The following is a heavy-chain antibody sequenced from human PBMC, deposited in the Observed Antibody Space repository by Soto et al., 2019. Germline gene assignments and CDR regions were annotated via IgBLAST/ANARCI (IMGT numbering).Heavy chain of an antibody. J-gene: IGHJ4*02. CDR1: GFTFSDHF. V-gene: IGHV3-11*06. Sequence: GGSLRLSCTVSGFTFSDHFMAWVRQAPGKGLEWFSDISTTRNYTKYADSVKGRFSMSRDNARNSVYLQMNRLRADDTAVYYCARVSRDYYLYSFDYWGQGALVTVSS. CDR3: ARVSRDYYLYSFDY. CDR2: ISTTRNYT. D-gene: IGHD3-3*01.